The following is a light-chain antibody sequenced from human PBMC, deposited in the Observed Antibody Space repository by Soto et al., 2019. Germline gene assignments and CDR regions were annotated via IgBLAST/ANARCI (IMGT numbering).Light chain of an antibody. CDR2: ATS. CDR1: QDVGRW. CDR3: QQARSFPVT. J-gene: IGKJ5*01. V-gene: IGKV1-12*01. Sequence: DIQLTQSPSYLATSVCNSISSTCRASQDVGRWLSWYQQKPGKAPKILIFATSTLQSGVPSRFSGSGSGTDFTLTITSLQSEDFATYYCQQARSFPVTFGQGTRLEIK.